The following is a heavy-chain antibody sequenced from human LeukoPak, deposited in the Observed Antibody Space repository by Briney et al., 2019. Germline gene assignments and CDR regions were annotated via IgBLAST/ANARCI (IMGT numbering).Heavy chain of an antibody. D-gene: IGHD2-2*01. CDR1: GFTFSSYA. V-gene: IGHV3-23*01. J-gene: IGHJ3*02. CDR3: AKDIYPYCSSTSCPPPDAFDI. CDR2: ISGSGGST. Sequence: LPGGSLRLSCAASGFTFSSYAMSWVRQAPGKGLEWVSAISGSGGSTYYADSVKGRFTISRDNSKNTLYLQMNSLRAEDTAVYYCAKDIYPYCSSTSCPPPDAFDIWGRGTMVTVSS.